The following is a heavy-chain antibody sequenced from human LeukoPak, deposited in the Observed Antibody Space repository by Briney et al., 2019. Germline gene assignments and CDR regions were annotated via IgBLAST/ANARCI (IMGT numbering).Heavy chain of an antibody. CDR3: ARDRVDIVATTGTYYYYGMDV. CDR2: ISAYNGNT. D-gene: IGHD5-12*01. J-gene: IGHJ6*02. CDR1: GYTFTSYY. Sequence: ASVKVSCKASGYTFTSYYMHWVRQAPGQGLEWMGWISAYNGNTNYAQKLQGRVTMTTDTSTSTAYMELRSLRSDDTAVYYCARDRVDIVATTGTYYYYGMDVWGQGTTVTVSS. V-gene: IGHV1-18*04.